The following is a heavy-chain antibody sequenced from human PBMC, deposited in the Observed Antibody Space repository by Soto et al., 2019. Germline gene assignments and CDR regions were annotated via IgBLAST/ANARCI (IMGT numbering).Heavy chain of an antibody. CDR2: ISYDGTKT. CDR1: GFTFSIYA. Sequence: QVQLVESGGGVVQPGRSLRVSCAASGFTFSIYAMHWVRQAPGTGLEWVAVISYDGTKTYYADSVKGRFTISRDNSKNTVYLQMTSLRDEDTAVYYGAKDRGPRRQWLIYPFDYWGQGTLVTVSP. CDR3: AKDRGPRRQWLIYPFDY. V-gene: IGHV3-30*18. J-gene: IGHJ4*02. D-gene: IGHD6-19*01.